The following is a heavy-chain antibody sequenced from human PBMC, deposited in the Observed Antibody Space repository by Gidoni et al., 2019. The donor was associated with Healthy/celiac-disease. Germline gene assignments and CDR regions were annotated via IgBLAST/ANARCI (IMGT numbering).Heavy chain of an antibody. D-gene: IGHD1-26*01. J-gene: IGHJ5*02. Sequence: QVQLVQSGAEVKKPGASVKVSCKASGYTFTSYGISWVRQAPGQGLEWMGWISAYNGNTNYAQKLQGRVTMTTDTSTSTAYMELRSLRSDDTAVYYCARDLGSGGYYDQVSWFDPWGQGTLVTVSS. CDR1: GYTFTSYG. CDR2: ISAYNGNT. CDR3: ARDLGSGGYYDQVSWFDP. V-gene: IGHV1-18*04.